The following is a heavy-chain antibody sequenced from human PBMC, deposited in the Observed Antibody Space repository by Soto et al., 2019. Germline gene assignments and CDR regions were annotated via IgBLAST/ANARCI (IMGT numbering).Heavy chain of an antibody. CDR3: ARPDFGDYWYFDL. J-gene: IGHJ2*01. CDR2: IIPALATA. CDR1: GGTFSSHT. V-gene: IGHV1-69*08. D-gene: IGHD4-17*01. Sequence: QDQLVQSGAEVKKPGSSVKVSCKASGGTFSSHTFSWVRQAPGQGLEWMGRIIPALATATYAQKFQGRVTITADESATTVYMELNRLRSEDTAVYYCARPDFGDYWYFDLWGRGTLVTVSS.